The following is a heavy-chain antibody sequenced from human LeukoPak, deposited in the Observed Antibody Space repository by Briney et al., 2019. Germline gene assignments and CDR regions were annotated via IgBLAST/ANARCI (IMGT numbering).Heavy chain of an antibody. Sequence: GASVKVSCKASGYTCTGYYMHWVRQAPGQGLEWMGWINPNSGGTNYAQKFQGRVTMTRDTSISTAYMELSRLRSDDTAVYYCARASAAELFYYYYYMDVWGKGTTVTVSS. CDR1: GYTCTGYY. CDR3: ARASAAELFYYYYYMDV. D-gene: IGHD1-14*01. CDR2: INPNSGGT. V-gene: IGHV1-2*02. J-gene: IGHJ6*03.